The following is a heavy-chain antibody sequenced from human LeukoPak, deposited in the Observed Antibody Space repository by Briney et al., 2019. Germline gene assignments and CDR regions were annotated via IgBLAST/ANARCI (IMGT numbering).Heavy chain of an antibody. D-gene: IGHD3-10*01. J-gene: IGHJ4*02. Sequence: GGSLRLSCAASGFTFSNYWMSWVRQAPGKGLEWVADIKRDESEQHYVDSVKGRFTISRDNAKNSLYLQMNSLRAEDTAVYYCALNMVGGQIFDFWGQGTLVTVSS. CDR3: ALNMVGGQIFDF. V-gene: IGHV3-7*01. CDR2: IKRDESEQ. CDR1: GFTFSNYW.